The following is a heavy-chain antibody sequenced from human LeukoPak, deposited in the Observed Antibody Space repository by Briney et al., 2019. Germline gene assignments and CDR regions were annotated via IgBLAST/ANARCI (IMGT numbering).Heavy chain of an antibody. CDR1: GGSFSGYY. V-gene: IGHV4-34*01. D-gene: IGHD3-16*01. CDR2: INHSGST. J-gene: IGHJ6*02. CDR3: ARARFFQAYYYGMDV. Sequence: SETLSLTCAVYGGSFSGYYWSWIRQPPGKGLEWIGEINHSGSTNYNPSLKSRVTISVDTSKNQFSLKLSSVTAADTAVYYCARARFFQAYYYGMDVWGQGTTVTVSS.